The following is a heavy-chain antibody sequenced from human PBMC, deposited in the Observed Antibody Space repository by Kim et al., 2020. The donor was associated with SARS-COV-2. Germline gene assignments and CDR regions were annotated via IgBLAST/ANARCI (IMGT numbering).Heavy chain of an antibody. CDR3: AKGPHYGSEFDDW. Sequence: GGSLRLSCAASGFTFSNYDMHWVRQAPGKGLEWVAVIQFDGSRKYYADFVKGRFTISRDNSKNTVDLQMNSLTAEDTAVYYCAKGPHYGSEFDDWWGQGTLVIVSS. CDR1: GFTFSNYD. D-gene: IGHD3-10*01. CDR2: IQFDGSRK. V-gene: IGHV3-30*02. J-gene: IGHJ4*02.